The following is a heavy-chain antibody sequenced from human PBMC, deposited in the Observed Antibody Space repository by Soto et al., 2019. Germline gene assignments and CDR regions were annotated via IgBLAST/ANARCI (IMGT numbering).Heavy chain of an antibody. CDR2: INTDGRET. V-gene: IGHV3-74*01. J-gene: IGHJ4*02. D-gene: IGHD2-21*01. CDR3: ARDGEGY. Sequence: PGGSMRLSSAASGLILSNYWMHWVRQVPGKGLVWVSRINTDGRETNYADSVKGRFTVSRDNAKNTQFLQMNSLRVEDTAVYYCARDGEGYWGQGTLVTVSS. CDR1: GLILSNYW.